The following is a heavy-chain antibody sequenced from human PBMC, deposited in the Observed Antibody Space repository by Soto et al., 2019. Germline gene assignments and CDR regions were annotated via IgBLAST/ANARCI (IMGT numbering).Heavy chain of an antibody. CDR1: GGTFSNYV. D-gene: IGHD5-12*01. V-gene: IGHV1-69*15. J-gene: IGHJ5*02. CDR3: AKDGGADGYFGNWLDP. CDR2: IIPIFGTT. Sequence: QVHLVQSGAEVKKPGSSVNVSCKASGGTFSNYVITWVRQAPGQGLEWVGRIIPIFGTTNVAQKFQGRVTITADESTNTAYMELSGLRSDDTAVYYCAKDGGADGYFGNWLDPWGQGTLVTVSS.